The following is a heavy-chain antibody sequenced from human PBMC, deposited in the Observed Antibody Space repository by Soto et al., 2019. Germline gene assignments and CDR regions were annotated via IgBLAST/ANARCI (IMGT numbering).Heavy chain of an antibody. V-gene: IGHV3-15*07. CDR2: IKSKTDGGTT. Sequence: EVQLVESGGGLVKPGGSLRLSCAASGFTFSNAWMNWVRQAPGKGLEWVGRIKSKTDGGTTAYAAPVKGRFTISRDDAQNTLYLQMTSLKTADTSVYSCTTDPRLLCIAAADNEDCYYYYGMDVWGQGTTVTVSS. J-gene: IGHJ6*02. D-gene: IGHD6-13*01. CDR1: GFTFSNAW. CDR3: TTDPRLLCIAAADNEDCYYYYGMDV.